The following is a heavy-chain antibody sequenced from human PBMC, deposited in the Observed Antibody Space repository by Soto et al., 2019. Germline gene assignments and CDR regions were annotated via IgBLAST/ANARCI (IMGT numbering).Heavy chain of an antibody. Sequence: SENLYLTCTVYGGSISSGGYYWSWIRQHPGKGLEWIGYIYYSGSTYYNPSLKSRVTISVDTSKNQFSLKLSSVTAADTAVYYCARSTTVVTPPDYWGQGTLLT. CDR2: IYYSGST. CDR1: GGSISSGGYY. J-gene: IGHJ4*02. V-gene: IGHV4-31*03. CDR3: ARSTTVVTPPDY. D-gene: IGHD4-17*01.